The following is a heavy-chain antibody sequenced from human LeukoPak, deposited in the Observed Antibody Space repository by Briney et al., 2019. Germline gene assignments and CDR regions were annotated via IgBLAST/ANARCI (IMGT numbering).Heavy chain of an antibody. CDR1: GFTSSSYW. V-gene: IGHV3-7*01. CDR2: IKQDGSEK. CDR3: AREIRGSSGYYSDY. D-gene: IGHD3-22*01. J-gene: IGHJ4*02. Sequence: GGSLRLSCAASGFTSSSYWMSWVRQAPGKGLEWVANIKQDGSEKYYVDSVKGRFTISRDNAKNSLYLQMNSLRAEDTAVYYCAREIRGSSGYYSDYWGQGTLVTVSS.